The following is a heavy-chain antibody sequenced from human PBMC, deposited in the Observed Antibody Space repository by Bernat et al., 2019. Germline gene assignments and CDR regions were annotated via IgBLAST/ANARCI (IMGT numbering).Heavy chain of an antibody. V-gene: IGHV3-23*01. CDR3: AKYGEEDFSVSYWANYDYYGMDV. Sequence: EVQLLESGGGLVQPGGSLRLSCAASGFTFSSYAMSWVRQAPGKGLEWVSAISGSGGSTYYADSVKGRFTISRDNSKNTLYLQMNSRRAEDTAVYYCAKYGEEDFSVSYWANYDYYGMDVWGQGTTVTVSS. CDR2: ISGSGGST. CDR1: GFTFSSYA. J-gene: IGHJ6*02. D-gene: IGHD1-26*01.